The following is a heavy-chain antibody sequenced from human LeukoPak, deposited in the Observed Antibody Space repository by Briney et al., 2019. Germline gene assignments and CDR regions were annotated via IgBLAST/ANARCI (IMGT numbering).Heavy chain of an antibody. CDR2: INAGNGNT. J-gene: IGHJ6*03. CDR3: ARARYETRIWPKSRYDYYHYMDV. CDR1: GYTFTSYV. D-gene: IGHD3-3*01. Sequence: ASVKVSCKASGYTFTSYVIHWVRQAPGQRLVWMGWINAGNGNTKYSQEFQDRVTITRDTSASTAYMELSSLRSEDMAVYYCARARYETRIWPKSRYDYYHYMDVWGKGTTVTVSS. V-gene: IGHV1-3*03.